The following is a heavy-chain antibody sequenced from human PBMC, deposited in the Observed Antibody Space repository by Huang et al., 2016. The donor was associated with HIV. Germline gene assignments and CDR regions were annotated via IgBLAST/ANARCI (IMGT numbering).Heavy chain of an antibody. J-gene: IGHJ4*02. CDR3: ARQVDGFRSHFDF. D-gene: IGHD5-18*01. V-gene: IGHV5-51*01. Sequence: EVLLVQSGAELKEPGESLKISCKASGYGFSSYWIGWVRQKLGQGLEWMVIIYPGDSETKYSPSVDGQVTISADKSTRTAYLQWESLKAPDTAIYFCARQVDGFRSHFDFWGQGTLVSVSS. CDR1: GYGFSSYW. CDR2: IYPGDSET.